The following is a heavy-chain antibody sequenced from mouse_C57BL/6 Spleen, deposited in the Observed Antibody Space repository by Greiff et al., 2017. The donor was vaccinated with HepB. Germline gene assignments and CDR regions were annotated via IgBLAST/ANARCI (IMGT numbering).Heavy chain of an antibody. CDR2: IYPGSGNT. D-gene: IGHD2-4*01. J-gene: IGHJ2*01. CDR1: GYTFTDYY. CDR3: ARSGDYDPYDFDY. V-gene: IGHV1-76*01. Sequence: QVQLQQSGAELVRPGASVKLSCKASGYTFTDYYINWVKQRPGQGLEWIARIYPGSGNTYYNEKFKGKATLTAEKSSSTAYMQLSSLTSEDSAVYFCARSGDYDPYDFDYWGQGTTLTVSS.